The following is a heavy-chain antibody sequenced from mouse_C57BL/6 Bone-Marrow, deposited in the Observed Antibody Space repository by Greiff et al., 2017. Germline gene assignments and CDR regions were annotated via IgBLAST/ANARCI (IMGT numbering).Heavy chain of an antibody. J-gene: IGHJ1*03. D-gene: IGHD2-5*01. CDR3: TTVYSNYPYWYFDV. CDR1: GFNIKDYY. Sequence: EVQLQQSGAELVRPGASVKLSCTASGFNIKDYYMHWVKQRPEQGLEWIGRIDPEDGDTEYAPKFQGKATMTADTSSNTAYLQLSSLTSEDTAVYYWTTVYSNYPYWYFDVWGTGTTVTVSS. CDR2: IDPEDGDT. V-gene: IGHV14-1*01.